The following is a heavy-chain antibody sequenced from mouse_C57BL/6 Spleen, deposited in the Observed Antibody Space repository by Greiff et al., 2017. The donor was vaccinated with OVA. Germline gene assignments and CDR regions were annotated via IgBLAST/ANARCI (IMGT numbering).Heavy chain of an antibody. D-gene: IGHD2-14*01. Sequence: EVQLQQSGPELVKPGASVKISCKASGYTFTDYYMNWVKQSHGKSLEWIGDINPNNGGTSYNQKFKGKATLTVDKSSRTAYLELRSLTSEDSAVYYCARGKGVLYYFDYWGQGTTLTVSS. CDR3: ARGKGVLYYFDY. J-gene: IGHJ2*01. CDR1: GYTFTDYY. V-gene: IGHV1-26*01. CDR2: INPNNGGT.